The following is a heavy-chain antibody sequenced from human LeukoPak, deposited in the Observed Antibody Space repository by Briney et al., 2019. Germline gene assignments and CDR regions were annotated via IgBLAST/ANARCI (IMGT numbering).Heavy chain of an antibody. J-gene: IGHJ5*02. V-gene: IGHV3-11*04. CDR1: GFKFSDYY. Sequence: PGGSLRLSCAASGFKFSDYYMTWIRQAPGKGLEWVSYISSSSDTIYYADSVKGRFTISRDNAKNSLYLQMNSLRAEDTAVYYCAREEKNWFDPWGQGTLVTVSS. CDR3: AREEKNWFDP. CDR2: ISSSSDTI.